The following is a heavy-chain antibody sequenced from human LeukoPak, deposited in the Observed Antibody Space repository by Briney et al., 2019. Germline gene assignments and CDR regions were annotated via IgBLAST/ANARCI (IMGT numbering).Heavy chain of an antibody. CDR2: ISSSSSTI. CDR1: EFTIRTYS. CDR3: AREGLVVPATIDAFDI. J-gene: IGHJ3*02. Sequence: PGGSQRFSYAAAEFTIRTYSVKWVRQAPGKGLEWVSYISSSSSTIYYADSVRGRFTISRDNAKNSLHLQMNSLRAEDTAVYYCAREGLVVPATIDAFDIWGQGTMVTVSS. V-gene: IGHV3-48*01. D-gene: IGHD2-2*01.